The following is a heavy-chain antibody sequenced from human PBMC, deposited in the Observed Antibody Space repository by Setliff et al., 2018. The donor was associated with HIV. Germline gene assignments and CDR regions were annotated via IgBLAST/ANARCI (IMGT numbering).Heavy chain of an antibody. Sequence: LTCTVSGASIRSGLNYWTWIRQPAGKGLEWIGHIYSGGTTNYNPSLKRRVTISVDMSKNHFSLNLTTVSAADTAVYYCARGHVVGTSRSFDLWGRGNLVTSPQ. CDR2: IYSGGTT. V-gene: IGHV4-61*09. D-gene: IGHD2-15*01. CDR1: GASIRSGLNY. CDR3: ARGHVVGTSRSFDL. J-gene: IGHJ2*01.